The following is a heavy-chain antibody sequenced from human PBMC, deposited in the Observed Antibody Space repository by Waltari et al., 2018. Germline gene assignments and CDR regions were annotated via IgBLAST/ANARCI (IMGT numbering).Heavy chain of an antibody. CDR3: ARVLRGIAAAGIDY. Sequence: QVQLQESGPGLVKPSATLSLTCTVSGYSISSGYYWGWIRQPPGKGLEWIGSIYHSGSTYYNPSLKRRVTISVDTSKNQFSLKLSSVTAADTAVYYCARVLRGIAAAGIDYWGQGTLVTVSS. V-gene: IGHV4-38-2*02. CDR2: IYHSGST. J-gene: IGHJ4*02. CDR1: GYSISSGYY. D-gene: IGHD6-13*01.